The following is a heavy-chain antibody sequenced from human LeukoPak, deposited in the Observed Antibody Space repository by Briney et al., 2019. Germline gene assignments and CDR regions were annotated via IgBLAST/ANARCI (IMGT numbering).Heavy chain of an antibody. J-gene: IGHJ4*02. V-gene: IGHV3-23*01. CDR2: VRGSGSDT. CDR1: GFTFSTYA. Sequence: GGSLSLSCAASGFTFSTYAMSWVRQAPGKGLEWVSAVRGSGSDTYYADSVKGRFTISRDNSKNTLHLQMNSLRAEDTAIYYCAKPCGVNSAYGSPFDYWGQGTLVTVSS. D-gene: IGHD5-12*01. CDR3: AKPCGVNSAYGSPFDY.